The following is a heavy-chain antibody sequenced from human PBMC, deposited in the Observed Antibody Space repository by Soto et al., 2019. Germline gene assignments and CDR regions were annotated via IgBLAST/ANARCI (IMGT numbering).Heavy chain of an antibody. Sequence: SETLSLTCTASGGSISSSSYYWGWIRQPPGKGLEWIGSIYYSGSTYYNPSLKSRVTISVDTSKNQFSLKLSSVTAADIAVYYCARRITMVRGVIDYWGQGTLVTVSS. V-gene: IGHV4-39*01. J-gene: IGHJ4*02. CDR3: ARRITMVRGVIDY. D-gene: IGHD3-10*01. CDR1: GGSISSSSYY. CDR2: IYYSGST.